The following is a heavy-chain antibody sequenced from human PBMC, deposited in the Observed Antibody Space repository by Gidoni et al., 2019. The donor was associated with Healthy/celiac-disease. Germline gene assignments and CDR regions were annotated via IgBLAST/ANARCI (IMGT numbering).Heavy chain of an antibody. CDR1: GFTSSSYG. V-gene: IGHV3-33*01. CDR3: ARAGYYDFWRGYYPDWYFDL. J-gene: IGHJ2*01. D-gene: IGHD3-3*01. Sequence: QVQLVESGGGVVQPGRSLGLSCAASGFTSSSYGMHWVRQAPGKGREWVAVIWYDGSNKYYADSVKGRFTISRDNSKNTLYLQMNSLRAEDTAVYYCARAGYYDFWRGYYPDWYFDLWGRGTLVTVSS. CDR2: IWYDGSNK.